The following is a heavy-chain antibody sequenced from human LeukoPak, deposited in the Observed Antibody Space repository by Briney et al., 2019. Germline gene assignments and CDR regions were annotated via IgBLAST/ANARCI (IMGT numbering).Heavy chain of an antibody. J-gene: IGHJ4*02. V-gene: IGHV3-23*01. D-gene: IGHD6-13*01. CDR1: GFTFSSCA. CDR3: ARDASGYSSREREFFDY. CDR2: ISGSAGST. Sequence: PGGSLRLSCAASGFTFSSCAMSWVRQAPGKGLEWVSAISGSAGSTYYADSVKGRFTISRDNSKNTLYLQMNSLRAEDTAVYYCARDASGYSSREREFFDYWGQGTLDTVSS.